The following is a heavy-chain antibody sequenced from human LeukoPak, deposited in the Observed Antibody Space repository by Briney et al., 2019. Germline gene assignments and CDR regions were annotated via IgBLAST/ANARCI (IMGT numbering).Heavy chain of an antibody. CDR3: ARGLWFGEFSGFDS. J-gene: IGHJ4*02. Sequence: GGPLRLSCAASGFTFSHYGMHWVRQAPGKGLEWVALIWYDGSSRYYTDSVVGRFTISRDNSKDTVSLQMNSLGAEDTAVYYCARGLWFGEFSGFDSWGQGTLVTVSS. CDR2: IWYDGSSR. V-gene: IGHV3-33*01. CDR1: GFTFSHYG. D-gene: IGHD3-10*01.